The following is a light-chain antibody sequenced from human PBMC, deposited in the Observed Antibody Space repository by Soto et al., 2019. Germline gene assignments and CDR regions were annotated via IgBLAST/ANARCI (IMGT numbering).Light chain of an antibody. J-gene: IGLJ3*02. CDR1: SSNIGNNY. CDR2: DNN. V-gene: IGLV1-51*01. CDR3: GTWDSSLSAWV. Sequence: QSALTQSPSVSAAPGQKVTISCSGSSSNIGNNYVSWYQQLPGTAPKLLIYDNNKRPSGIPDRFSGSKSGTSATLGITGLQTGDEADYYCGTWDSSLSAWVFGGGTKVTVL.